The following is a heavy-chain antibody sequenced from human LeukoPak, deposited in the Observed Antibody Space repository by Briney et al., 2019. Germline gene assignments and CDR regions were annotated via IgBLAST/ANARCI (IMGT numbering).Heavy chain of an antibody. V-gene: IGHV4-59*01. J-gene: IGHJ2*01. CDR1: GGSIGSYY. CDR3: ARGHVMVYWYFDL. D-gene: IGHD3-10*01. CDR2: IYYSGST. Sequence: SETLSLTCNISGGSIGSYYWSWIRQSPGMGLEWIGYIYYSGSTNYNPSLKSRVTISVDTSKNQFSLKLSSVTAADTAVYYCARGHVMVYWYFDLWGRGTLVTVSS.